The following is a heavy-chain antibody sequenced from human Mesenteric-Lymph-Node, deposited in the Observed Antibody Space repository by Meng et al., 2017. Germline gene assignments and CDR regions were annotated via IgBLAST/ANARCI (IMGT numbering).Heavy chain of an antibody. D-gene: IGHD4-17*01. CDR3: ARENYGDYAYYFDY. V-gene: IGHV3-11*04. J-gene: IGHJ4*02. CDR2: ISSSGSTI. CDR1: GLTFCDYY. Sequence: VGSGVGFGKPGGSLRLSCAAFGLTFCDYYMSWIRQAPGKGLEWVSYISSSGSTIYYADSVKGRFTISRDNAKNSLYLQMNSLRAEDTAVYYCARENYGDYAYYFDYWGQGTLVTVSS.